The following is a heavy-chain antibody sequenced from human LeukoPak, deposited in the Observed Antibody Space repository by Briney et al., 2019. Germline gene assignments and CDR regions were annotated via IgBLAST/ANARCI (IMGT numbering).Heavy chain of an antibody. D-gene: IGHD2-15*01. Sequence: GGSLRLSCAASGFTFGRYAMSWVRQAPGKGLEWVSALGVSVSGYGGSTYYADSVKGRFTISRDNSKNTLYLQMNSLRAEDTAVYYCAKDQTFRGSGLYTYFDYWGQGALVTVSS. CDR3: AKDQTFRGSGLYTYFDY. CDR2: LGVSVSGYGGST. CDR1: GFTFGRYA. V-gene: IGHV3-23*01. J-gene: IGHJ4*02.